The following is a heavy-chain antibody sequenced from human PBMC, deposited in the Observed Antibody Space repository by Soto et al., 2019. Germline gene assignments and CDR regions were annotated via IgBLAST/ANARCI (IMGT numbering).Heavy chain of an antibody. J-gene: IGHJ4*02. CDR3: ARGPGGYSYGPDY. CDR2: ISYDGSNK. D-gene: IGHD5-18*01. V-gene: IGHV3-30-3*01. CDR1: GFTFSSYA. Sequence: GGSLRLSCAASGFTFSSYAMHWVRQAPGKGLEWVAVISYDGSNKYYADSVKGRFTISRDNSKNTLYLQMNSLRAEDTAVYYCARGPGGYSYGPDYWGQGTLVTVSS.